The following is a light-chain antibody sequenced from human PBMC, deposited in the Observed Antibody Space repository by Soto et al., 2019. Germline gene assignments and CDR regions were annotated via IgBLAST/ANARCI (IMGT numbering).Light chain of an antibody. J-gene: IGLJ1*01. CDR1: SSDVGGYNY. Sequence: QSALTQPASVSGSPGQSITISCTGTSSDVGGYNYVSWYQQHPGKSPKLIIYEVSNRPSGVSNRFSGSKSGNTASLTISGLQAEDEADSYCSSYTSSSPYVFGTGTKLTVL. CDR3: SSYTSSSPYV. V-gene: IGLV2-14*01. CDR2: EVS.